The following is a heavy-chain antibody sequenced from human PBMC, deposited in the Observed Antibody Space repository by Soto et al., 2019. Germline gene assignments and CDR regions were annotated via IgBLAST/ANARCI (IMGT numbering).Heavy chain of an antibody. CDR3: ARDSPIGSTFSGYDAIDS. CDR1: GGTFSTST. Sequence: SVKVSCKASGGTFSTSTFTWVRQAPGQGLEWMGRTIPLLNVADYAQDFQGRLTITADKSTSTTYMELTSLTSKDTAVYYFARDSPIGSTFSGYDAIDSWGQGTLVTVSS. J-gene: IGHJ4*02. CDR2: TIPLLNVA. V-gene: IGHV1-69*04. D-gene: IGHD5-12*01.